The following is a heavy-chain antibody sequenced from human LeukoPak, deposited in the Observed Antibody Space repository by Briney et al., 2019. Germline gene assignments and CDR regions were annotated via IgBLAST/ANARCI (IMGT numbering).Heavy chain of an antibody. D-gene: IGHD6-6*01. V-gene: IGHV4-39*07. CDR3: ARVGTQYSSSSFDY. CDR2: IYHSGST. J-gene: IGHJ4*02. Sequence: PSATLSLTCTVSGGSISSSSYYWGWIRQPPGKGLEWIGRIYHSGSTYYNPSLKSRVTISVDTSKNQFSLKLSSLTAADTAVYYCARVGTQYSSSSFDYWGQGTLVTVSS. CDR1: GGSISSSSYY.